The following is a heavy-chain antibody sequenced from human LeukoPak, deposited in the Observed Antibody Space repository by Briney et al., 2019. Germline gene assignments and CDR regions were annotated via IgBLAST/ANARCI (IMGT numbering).Heavy chain of an antibody. V-gene: IGHV4-30-4*01. D-gene: IGHD6-19*01. CDR2: IYYSGST. J-gene: IGHJ5*02. CDR3: ASQPGYSSGKRFDP. CDR1: GGSISSGDYY. Sequence: PSETLSLTCTVSGGSISSGDYYWSWIRQPPGKGLEWIGYIYYSGSTYYNPSLKSRVTISVDTSKNQFSLKLSSVTAADTAVYYCASQPGYSSGKRFDPWGQGTLVTVSS.